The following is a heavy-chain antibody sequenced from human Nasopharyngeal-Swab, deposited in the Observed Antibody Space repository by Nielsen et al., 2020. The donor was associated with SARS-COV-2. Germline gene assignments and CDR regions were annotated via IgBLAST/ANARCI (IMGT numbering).Heavy chain of an antibody. CDR3: ASERGSDTAFEI. CDR1: GGSISSYY. J-gene: IGHJ3*02. CDR2: IYYSGST. Sequence: SETLSLTCTVSGGSISSYYWNWIRKPQGKGLAWIGYIYYSGSTNYNPSLKSRIPISVDTSKNQFSLKLCSGTAAASAVYYCASERGSDTAFEIWGQGTMVTVSS. V-gene: IGHV4-59*01. D-gene: IGHD2-21*02.